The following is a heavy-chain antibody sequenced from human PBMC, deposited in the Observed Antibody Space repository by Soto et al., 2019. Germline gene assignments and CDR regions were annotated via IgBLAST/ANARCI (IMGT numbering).Heavy chain of an antibody. CDR2: ISYDGINK. Sequence: QVQLVESGGGVVQPGRSLGLSCAASGFTFNTYGMHWVREAAGKGLEWVAAISYDGINKYYVDSVKGRFTISRDNSKNTLYLQMNSLRAEHTALYYCALSPQPNRGIHWYFYLWGRGKLVTVSS. J-gene: IGHJ2*01. CDR3: ALSPQPNRGIHWYFYL. V-gene: IGHV3-30*03. D-gene: IGHD2-8*01. CDR1: GFTFNTYG.